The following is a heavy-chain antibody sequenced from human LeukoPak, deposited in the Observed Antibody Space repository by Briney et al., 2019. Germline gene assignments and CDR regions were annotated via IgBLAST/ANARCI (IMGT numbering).Heavy chain of an antibody. Sequence: GGSLRLFCAASGFTFSSYSMNWVRQAPGKGLEWVSYISSSSSTIYYADSVRGRFTISRDNAKNSLYLQMNSLRAEDTAVYYCARVDMNTYYYDIRESTSHSPRPDYWGQGTLVTVSS. CDR3: ARVDMNTYYYDIRESTSHSPRPDY. J-gene: IGHJ4*02. CDR1: GFTFSSYS. V-gene: IGHV3-48*01. CDR2: ISSSSSTI. D-gene: IGHD3-22*01.